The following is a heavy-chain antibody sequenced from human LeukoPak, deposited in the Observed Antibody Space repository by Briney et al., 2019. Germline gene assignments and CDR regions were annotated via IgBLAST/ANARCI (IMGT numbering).Heavy chain of an antibody. CDR2: IRSKTDGAPT. V-gene: IGHV3-15*01. Sequence: PGGSLRLSCAASGFTFSNAWMSWVRQAPGKGLEWIGRIRSKTDGAPTDFAAPVRGRFTISRDDSKSTLFLQMNSLKTEDTAVYYCATDEAPYCIPTICYSGGAFHIWGPGTMAPSLQ. CDR3: ATDEAPYCIPTICYSGGAFHI. J-gene: IGHJ3*02. CDR1: GFTFSNAW. D-gene: IGHD2-2*02.